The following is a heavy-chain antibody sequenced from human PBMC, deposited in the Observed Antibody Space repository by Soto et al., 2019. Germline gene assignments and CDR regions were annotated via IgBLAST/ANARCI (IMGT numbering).Heavy chain of an antibody. CDR3: AKDAISMVPGVNNWFDP. CDR2: ISGGGGVST. J-gene: IGHJ5*02. Sequence: EVQLLESGGGLVQPGGSLTLSCAASGFTFSSYAMTWVRQAPGKGLEWVSGISGGGGVSTYYADSVKSRFTISRDNSMNTLYLQMNRLSAEDTAVYYCAKDAISMVPGVNNWFDPWGQGTLVTVSS. V-gene: IGHV3-23*01. D-gene: IGHD3-10*01. CDR1: GFTFSSYA.